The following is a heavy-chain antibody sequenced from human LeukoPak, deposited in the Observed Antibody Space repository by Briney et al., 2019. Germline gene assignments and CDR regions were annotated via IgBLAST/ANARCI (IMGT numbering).Heavy chain of an antibody. CDR1: GGSISSGGYS. CDR3: ARDEGHYYDSSGYYYVSKEYAFDI. Sequence: PSETLSLTCTVSGGSISSGGYSWSWIRQHPGKGLEWIGRIYTSGSTNYNPSLKSRVTMSVDTSKNQFSLKLSSVTAADTAVYYCARDEGHYYDSSGYYYVSKEYAFDIWGQGTMVTVSS. CDR2: IYTSGST. J-gene: IGHJ3*02. D-gene: IGHD3-22*01. V-gene: IGHV4-61*02.